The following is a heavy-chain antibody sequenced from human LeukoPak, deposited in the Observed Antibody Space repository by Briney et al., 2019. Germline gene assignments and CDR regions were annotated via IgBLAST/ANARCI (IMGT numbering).Heavy chain of an antibody. CDR3: AKSKWGYAFDI. D-gene: IGHD1-26*01. J-gene: IGHJ3*02. V-gene: IGHV4-59*01. CDR2: IYYNGNT. CDR1: GGSISNYY. Sequence: SETLSLTCIVSGGSISNYYWSWFRQPPGKGLEWIGYIYYNGNTNYSPSLKSRVTISLDTSKHQFFLKLSSVTAADTAVYYCAKSKWGYAFDIWGQGTMVTVSS.